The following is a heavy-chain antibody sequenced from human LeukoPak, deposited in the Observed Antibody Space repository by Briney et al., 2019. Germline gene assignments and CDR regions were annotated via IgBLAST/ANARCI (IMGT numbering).Heavy chain of an antibody. V-gene: IGHV3-30*18. Sequence: GGSLRLSCAASGFTFSNYGMHWVRQAPGKGLEWVAVISHDGSNKYYGDSVKGRFTISRDNSKNTLYLQMNSLRAEDTALYYCAKDWGYHCRSGSSYFDYWGQGTLVTVSS. CDR1: GFTFSNYG. J-gene: IGHJ4*02. CDR2: ISHDGSNK. CDR3: AKDWGYHCRSGSSYFDY. D-gene: IGHD3-10*01.